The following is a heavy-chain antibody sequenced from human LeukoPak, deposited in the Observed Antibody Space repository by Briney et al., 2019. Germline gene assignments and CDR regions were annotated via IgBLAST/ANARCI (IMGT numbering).Heavy chain of an antibody. J-gene: IGHJ6*03. CDR2: ISGSGGST. CDR3: AKAHRITIFGVVRSGHYYYYMDV. V-gene: IGHV3-23*01. Sequence: PGGSLRLSCAASGFNSDDYGMSWVRQAPGKGLEWVSAISGSGGSTYYADSVKGRFTISRDNSKNTLYLQMNSLRAEDTAVYYCAKAHRITIFGVVRSGHYYYYMDVWGKGTTVTVSS. CDR1: GFNSDDYG. D-gene: IGHD3-3*01.